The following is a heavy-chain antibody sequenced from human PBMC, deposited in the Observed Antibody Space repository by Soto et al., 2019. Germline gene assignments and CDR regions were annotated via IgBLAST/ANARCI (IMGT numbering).Heavy chain of an antibody. CDR3: ATTGMGVTLYYYYHGMDV. Sequence: EVQLVESGGGLVQPGGSLRLSCAASGFTVSTHYMTWVRQAPGKGLEWVSVMFYGGSTYYADSVRGRFTISRDDSKNTLYHQLNSLRAVNTAVYYCATTGMGVTLYYYYHGMDVWGQGTTVTVSS. D-gene: IGHD1-26*01. CDR1: GFTVSTHY. CDR2: MFYGGST. V-gene: IGHV3-66*01. J-gene: IGHJ6*02.